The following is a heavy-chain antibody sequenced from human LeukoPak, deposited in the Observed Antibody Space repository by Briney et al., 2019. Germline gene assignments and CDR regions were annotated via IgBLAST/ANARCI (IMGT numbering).Heavy chain of an antibody. V-gene: IGHV3-48*03. CDR3: ARVYSPFSTWFDP. Sequence: GGSLRFSCVASGFNFNNYGMNWVRQAPGKGLEWISYISGSGSIIYDADSVKGRFTISRDNAKNSLYLQMNSLRAEDTAVYHCARVYSPFSTWFDPWGQGTLVTVSS. D-gene: IGHD1-26*01. J-gene: IGHJ5*02. CDR2: ISGSGSII. CDR1: GFNFNNYG.